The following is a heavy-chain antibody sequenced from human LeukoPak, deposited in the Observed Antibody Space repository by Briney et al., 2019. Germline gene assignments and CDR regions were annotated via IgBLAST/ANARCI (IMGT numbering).Heavy chain of an antibody. CDR1: GGSIRTDGSY. J-gene: IGHJ6*02. D-gene: IGHD1-26*01. CDR2: IYIDGIT. CDR3: ARLFTRAWEYRYGMDV. Sequence: TSETPSLTCTVSGGSIRTDGSYWAWIRQPPGKGLEWIGSIYIDGITHYNSSLQSRVTLSIDTSKNHFSLRLTSVTAADTAVFYCARLFTRAWEYRYGMDVWGQGTAVTVSS. V-gene: IGHV4-39*02.